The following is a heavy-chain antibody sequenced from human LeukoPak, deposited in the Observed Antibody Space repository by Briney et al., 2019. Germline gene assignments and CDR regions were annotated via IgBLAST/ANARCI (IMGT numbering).Heavy chain of an antibody. CDR1: GGSISSYY. J-gene: IGHJ4*02. CDR3: ARVRRAVRSYFDY. Sequence: SETLSLTCTVSGGSISSYYWSWIRQPPGKGLEWIGYIYYSGSTNYNPSLKSRVTISVDTSKNQFSLKLSSVTAADTAVYYCARVRRAVRSYFDYWGQGTLVTVSS. V-gene: IGHV4-59*01. D-gene: IGHD6-19*01. CDR2: IYYSGST.